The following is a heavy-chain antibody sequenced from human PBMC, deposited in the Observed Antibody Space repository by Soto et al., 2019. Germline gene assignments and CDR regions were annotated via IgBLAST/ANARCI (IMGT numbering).Heavy chain of an antibody. J-gene: IGHJ4*02. CDR2: IYYSGST. D-gene: IGHD6-13*01. CDR1: GGSISSGDYY. CDR3: ARARALYSSSWTYFDY. V-gene: IGHV4-30-4*01. Sequence: PSETLSLTCTVSGGSISSGDYYWSWIRQPPGKGLEWIGYIYYSGSTYYNPSLKSRVTISVDTSKNQFSLKLSSVTAADTAVYYCARARALYSSSWTYFDYWGQGTLVTVSS.